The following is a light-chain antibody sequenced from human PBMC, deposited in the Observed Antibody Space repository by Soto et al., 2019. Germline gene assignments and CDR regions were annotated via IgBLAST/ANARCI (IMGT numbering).Light chain of an antibody. CDR3: LQDYNYPLT. CDR1: QGIRND. V-gene: IGKV1-6*01. J-gene: IGKJ4*01. CDR2: AAS. Sequence: AIQMTQSPSSLSASVGYRVTMTCRAIQGIRNDLFWYQQKPGKAPKLLIYAASSLQSGVPSRFSGSGSGTDFTLTISSLQPEDFATYYCLQDYNYPLTFGGGTKVDI.